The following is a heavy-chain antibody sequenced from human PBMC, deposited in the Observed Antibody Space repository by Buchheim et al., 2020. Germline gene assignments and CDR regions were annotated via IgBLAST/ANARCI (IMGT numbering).Heavy chain of an antibody. CDR2: ISGSGGST. V-gene: IGHV3-23*01. Sequence: EVQLLESGGGLVQPGGSLRLSCAASGFTFSSYAMSWVRQAPGKGLEWVSAISGSGGSTYYADSVKGRFTISRDNSKNTLYLQMNSLRAEDTAVYYCAKDLGKDRIVVVPAAHHYYYYYMDVWGKGTT. CDR3: AKDLGKDRIVVVPAAHHYYYYYMDV. CDR1: GFTFSSYA. D-gene: IGHD2-2*01. J-gene: IGHJ6*03.